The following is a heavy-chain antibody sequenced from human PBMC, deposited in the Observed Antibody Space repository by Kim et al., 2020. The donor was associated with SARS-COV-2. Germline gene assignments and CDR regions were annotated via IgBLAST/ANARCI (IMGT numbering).Heavy chain of an antibody. V-gene: IGHV1-69*04. J-gene: IGHJ4*02. CDR2: A. CDR3: ARGPVAGNFDY. Sequence: ANDAQKFQGRVTITADKSTSTAYMELSRLRSEDTAVYYFARGPVAGNFDYWGQGTLVTVSS. D-gene: IGHD6-19*01.